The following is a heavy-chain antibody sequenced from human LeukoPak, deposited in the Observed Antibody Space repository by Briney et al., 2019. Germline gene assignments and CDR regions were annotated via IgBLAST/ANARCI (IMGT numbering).Heavy chain of an antibody. D-gene: IGHD3-3*01. CDR1: GGSFSGYY. CDR3: ARVPNWDFWSGYYFDY. Sequence: SETLSLTCAVYGGSFSGYYWSWIRQPPGKGLEWIGEINHSGSTNYNPSLKSRVTISVDTSKNQFSLKPSSVTAADTAVYYCARVPNWDFWSGYYFDYWGQGTLVTVSS. V-gene: IGHV4-34*01. J-gene: IGHJ4*02. CDR2: INHSGST.